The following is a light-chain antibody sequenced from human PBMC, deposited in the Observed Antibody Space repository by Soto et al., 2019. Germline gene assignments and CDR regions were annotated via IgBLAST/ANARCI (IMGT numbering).Light chain of an antibody. Sequence: SYELTQPPPVSVAPGKTARITCGGNNIGSKSVHWYQQKPGQASVLVIYYDSDRPSGIPERFSGSNSGNTATLTISRVEAGDEADYYCQVWDSSSDHVVFGGGTKLTVL. CDR3: QVWDSSSDHVV. J-gene: IGLJ2*01. CDR2: YDS. CDR1: NIGSKS. V-gene: IGLV3-21*04.